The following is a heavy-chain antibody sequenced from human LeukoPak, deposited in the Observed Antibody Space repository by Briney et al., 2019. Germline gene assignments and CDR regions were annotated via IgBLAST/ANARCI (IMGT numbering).Heavy chain of an antibody. CDR2: INHSGST. Sequence: PSETLSLTCAVYGGSFSGYYWSWIRQPPGKGLEWIGEINHSGSTNYNPSLKSRVTISVDTSKNQFSLKLSSVTAADTALYYCAREGGGIHLTMGFDYWGQGTLVTVSS. V-gene: IGHV4-34*01. CDR1: GGSFSGYY. J-gene: IGHJ4*02. CDR3: AREGGGIHLTMGFDY. D-gene: IGHD5-18*01.